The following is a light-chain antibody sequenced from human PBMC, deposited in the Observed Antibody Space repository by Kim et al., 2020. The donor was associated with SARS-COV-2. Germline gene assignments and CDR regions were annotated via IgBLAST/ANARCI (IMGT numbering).Light chain of an antibody. Sequence: VSPGETATLTRYGDELGIAFVSWYKVRTGQSPLLVISVDRQRPSWIPERFSGANSGNTATLIISETQVPDEADYYCLAWDRGSGVVFGGGTQLTVL. V-gene: IGLV3-1*01. J-gene: IGLJ2*01. CDR3: LAWDRGSGVV. CDR1: ELGIAF. CDR2: VDR.